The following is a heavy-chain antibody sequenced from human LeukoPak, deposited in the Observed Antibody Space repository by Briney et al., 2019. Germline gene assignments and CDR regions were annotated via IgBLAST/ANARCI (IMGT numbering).Heavy chain of an antibody. Sequence: SETLSLTCTVSGGSISSYYGSWIRPPPGKGLERMGYIYYSGSTNYNHSHKSRVTISLDTSKKQFSLKLSSATAADTAVYYCATMSIAAGNDYWGQGTLVTVSS. J-gene: IGHJ4*02. CDR3: ATMSIAAGNDY. D-gene: IGHD6-6*01. V-gene: IGHV4-59*08. CDR1: GGSISSYY. CDR2: IYYSGST.